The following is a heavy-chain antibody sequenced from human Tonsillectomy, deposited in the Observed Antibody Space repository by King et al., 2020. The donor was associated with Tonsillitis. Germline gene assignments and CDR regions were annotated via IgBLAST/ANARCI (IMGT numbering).Heavy chain of an antibody. Sequence: VQLVESGGGLVQPGGSLRLSCAASGFTFSSYDMSWVRQAPGRGLDWVSGISGSGGGTYYADSVKGRFTISRDNSKSTMSLQMNSLRAEDTAVYYCAKALAGISGWFDPWGQGTLVTVSS. J-gene: IGHJ5*02. D-gene: IGHD3-10*01. CDR3: AKALAGISGWFDP. CDR1: GFTFSSYD. CDR2: ISGSGGGT. V-gene: IGHV3-23*04.